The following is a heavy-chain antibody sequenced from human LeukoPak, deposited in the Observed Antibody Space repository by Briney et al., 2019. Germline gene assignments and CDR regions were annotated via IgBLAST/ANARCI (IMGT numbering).Heavy chain of an antibody. CDR1: GFTFSSDS. Sequence: GGSLRLSCAASGFTFSSDSMNWVRRAPGKGLDWVSSISSSSSYIYYADSVKGRFTISRDNAKNSLYLQMNRLRAEDTAVYYCARDRESFDYWGQGTLVTVSS. CDR2: ISSSSSYI. V-gene: IGHV3-21*01. J-gene: IGHJ4*02. CDR3: ARDRESFDY.